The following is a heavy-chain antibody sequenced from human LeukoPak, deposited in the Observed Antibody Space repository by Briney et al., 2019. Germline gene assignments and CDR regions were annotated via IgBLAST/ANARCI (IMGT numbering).Heavy chain of an antibody. D-gene: IGHD3-22*01. CDR1: GFTFSSYA. J-gene: IGHJ4*02. V-gene: IGHV3-21*01. CDR3: ARGLDYYGSTGLNFDY. CDR2: ISSSSSYI. Sequence: GGSLRLSCAASGFTFSSYAMNWVRQAPGKGLEWVSSISSSSSYIYYADSVKGRFTISRDNSKNTLYLQMNSLRAEDTAVYYCARGLDYYGSTGLNFDYWGQGTLVTVSS.